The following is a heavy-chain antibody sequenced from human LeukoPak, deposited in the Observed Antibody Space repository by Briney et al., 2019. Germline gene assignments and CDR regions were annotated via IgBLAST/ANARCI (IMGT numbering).Heavy chain of an antibody. CDR2: ISAHTGKS. Sequence: VSVKVSCKASGYTFSIYGITWVRQAPGQGLEWMGWISAHTGKSDYAQKFQNRVTMTADTATSTAYMELRSLGSDDTAVYYCARDGKGRFDFRENDYWGQGTLVTVSS. J-gene: IGHJ4*02. V-gene: IGHV1-18*01. CDR3: ARDGKGRFDFRENDY. CDR1: GYTFSIYG. D-gene: IGHD3-3*01.